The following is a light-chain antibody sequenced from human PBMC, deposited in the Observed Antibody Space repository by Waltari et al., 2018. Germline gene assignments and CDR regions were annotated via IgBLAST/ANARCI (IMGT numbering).Light chain of an antibody. CDR2: QDS. Sequence: SYELTQPPSVSVSPGQTASITCSGDKLGDKYACWYQQKPGQSPVLVIYQDSKRPSGIPERFSGSNSGNTATLTISGTQAMDEADHYCQAWDSSTGHYVFGTGTKVTVL. V-gene: IGLV3-1*01. CDR3: QAWDSSTGHYV. J-gene: IGLJ1*01. CDR1: KLGDKY.